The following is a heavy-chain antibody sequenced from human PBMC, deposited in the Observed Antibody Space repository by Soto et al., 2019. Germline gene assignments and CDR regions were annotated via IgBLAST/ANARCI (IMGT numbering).Heavy chain of an antibody. CDR1: GFTFSSYA. CDR2: ISYDGSNK. D-gene: IGHD2-15*01. CDR3: ARQDHHKERGYYYYGMDV. J-gene: IGHJ6*02. V-gene: IGHV3-30-3*01. Sequence: QPGGSLRLSCAASGFTFSSYAMHWVRQAPGKGLEWVAVISYDGSNKYYADSVKGRFTISRDNSKNTLYLQMNSLRAEDTAVYYCARQDHHKERGYYYYGMDVWGQGTTVTVSS.